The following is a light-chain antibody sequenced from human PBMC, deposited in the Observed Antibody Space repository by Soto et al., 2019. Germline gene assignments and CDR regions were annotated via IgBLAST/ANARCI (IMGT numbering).Light chain of an antibody. J-gene: IGLJ3*02. Sequence: QSVLTQPASVSGSPGQSITISCTGTSNDVGAYNYVSWYQQHPGKAPKLIIYEVSNRPSGVSNRFSGSKSGNTASLTISGLQADDEADYYCSSYTSSSTPVFGGGTQLTVL. CDR3: SSYTSSSTPV. CDR1: SNDVGAYNY. V-gene: IGLV2-14*01. CDR2: EVS.